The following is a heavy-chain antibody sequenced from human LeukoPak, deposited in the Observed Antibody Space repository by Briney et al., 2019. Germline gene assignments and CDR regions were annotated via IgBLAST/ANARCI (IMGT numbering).Heavy chain of an antibody. CDR1: GFTFSSYA. V-gene: IGHV3-23*01. Sequence: GGSLRLSCAASGFTFSSYAMSWVRQAPGKGLEWVSAISGSGGSTYYADSVKGRFTISRDNAKNSLYLQMNSLRAEDTAVYYCARFPGYCSSTSCSMDVWGQGTTVTVSS. CDR3: ARFPGYCSSTSCSMDV. CDR2: ISGSGGST. J-gene: IGHJ6*02. D-gene: IGHD2-2*03.